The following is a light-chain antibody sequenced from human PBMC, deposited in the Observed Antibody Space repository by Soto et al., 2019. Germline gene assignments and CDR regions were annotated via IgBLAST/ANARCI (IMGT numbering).Light chain of an antibody. CDR2: EVS. V-gene: IGLV2-14*01. CDR1: SSDVGGYDY. CDR3: SSYAGSNTLYV. J-gene: IGLJ1*01. Sequence: QSALTQPASVSGSPGQSITISCTGTSSDVGGYDYVSWYQQHPGKAPKLMIYEVSNRPSGVSNRFSGSKSGNTASLTISGLQAEDEADYYCSSYAGSNTLYVFGTGTKLTVL.